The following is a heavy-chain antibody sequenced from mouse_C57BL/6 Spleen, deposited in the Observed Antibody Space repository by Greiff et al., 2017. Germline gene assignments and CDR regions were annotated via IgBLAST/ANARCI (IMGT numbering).Heavy chain of an antibody. CDR3: AIYYLSHFDY. J-gene: IGHJ2*01. CDR1: GYTFTDYN. CDR2: INPNNGGT. V-gene: IGHV1-18*01. Sequence: VQLQQSGPELVKPGASVKISCKASGYTFTDYNMHWVKQSHGKGLEWIGDINPNNGGTIYNQKFKGKATLTVDKSSSTAYMQLSSLTSEDTAVYYCAIYYLSHFDYWGQGTTLTVSS. D-gene: IGHD2-1*01.